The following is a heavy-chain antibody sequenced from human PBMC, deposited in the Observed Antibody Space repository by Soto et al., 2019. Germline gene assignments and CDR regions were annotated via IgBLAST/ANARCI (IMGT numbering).Heavy chain of an antibody. D-gene: IGHD3-22*01. CDR1: GGTFSSFG. V-gene: IGHV1-69*13. CDR3: STEHYYSSANHSPPSFDI. Sequence: SVKVSCKASGGTFSSFGISWVRQAAGKGVEWMGVIIPFFGTATYPNTSHSSRTITSDESTSTAYIELSSLISDDTAVYYCSTEHYYSSANHSPPSFDIWGQGTMVTVSS. J-gene: IGHJ3*02. CDR2: IIPFFGTA.